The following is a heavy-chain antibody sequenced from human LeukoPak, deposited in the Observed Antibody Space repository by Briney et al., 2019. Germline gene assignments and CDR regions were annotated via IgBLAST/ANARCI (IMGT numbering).Heavy chain of an antibody. D-gene: IGHD1-1*01. V-gene: IGHV1-2*02. Sequence: ASVKVSCKASKDTFTDQYMHWVRQSPGQGLEWMGWINPYSGGTAYAQEFQGRVTMTRDTSTNTFYIEVTRLTSDDTALYYCTRGPSNGAFDIWGQGTSVSVSS. CDR2: INPYSGGT. CDR1: KDTFTDQY. J-gene: IGHJ3*02. CDR3: TRGPSNGAFDI.